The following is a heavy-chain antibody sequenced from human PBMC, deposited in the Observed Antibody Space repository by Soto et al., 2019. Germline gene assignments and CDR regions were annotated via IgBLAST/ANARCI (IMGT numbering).Heavy chain of an antibody. Sequence: SETLSLTCTVSGGSISSGGYYWSWIRQHPGKGLEWIGYIYYSGSTYYNPSLKSRVTISVDTSKNQFSLKLSSVTAADTAVYYCARAHSGRRYYDSSGYYWFDYWGQGTLVTVSS. D-gene: IGHD3-22*01. J-gene: IGHJ4*02. CDR3: ARAHSGRRYYDSSGYYWFDY. CDR1: GGSISSGGYY. CDR2: IYYSGST. V-gene: IGHV4-31*03.